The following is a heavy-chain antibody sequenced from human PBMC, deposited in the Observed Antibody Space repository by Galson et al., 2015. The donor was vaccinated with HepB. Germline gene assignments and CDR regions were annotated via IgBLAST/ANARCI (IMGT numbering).Heavy chain of an antibody. V-gene: IGHV3-23*01. CDR1: GLTFRFSSYS. CDR2: ISGSGGNT. Sequence: SLRLSCAVSGLTFRFSSYSMSWVRQAPGKGLEWVSAISGSGGNTFYADSVEGRFTISRDNSNNTLYLQMSSLGVEDTAVYYCAITVTTGFDYWGQGVLVTVSS. D-gene: IGHD4-17*01. CDR3: AITVTTGFDY. J-gene: IGHJ4*02.